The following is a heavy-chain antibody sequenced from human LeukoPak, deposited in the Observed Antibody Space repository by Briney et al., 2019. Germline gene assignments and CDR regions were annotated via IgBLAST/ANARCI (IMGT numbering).Heavy chain of an antibody. CDR3: AKGLYDYVSSLDY. CDR1: GFAFSNYE. CDR2: ISASGSKI. Sequence: GGSLRLSCAASGFAFSNYEMNWVRQAPGKGLEWVSYISASGSKIYYAGSVKGRFTISRDNAKNSLYLQMNSLRAEDTAVYYCAKGLYDYVSSLDYWGQGTLVTVSS. D-gene: IGHD3-16*01. V-gene: IGHV3-48*03. J-gene: IGHJ4*02.